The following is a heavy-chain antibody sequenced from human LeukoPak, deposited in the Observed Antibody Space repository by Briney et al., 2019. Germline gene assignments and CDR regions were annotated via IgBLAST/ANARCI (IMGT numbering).Heavy chain of an antibody. J-gene: IGHJ4*02. Sequence: ASVKVSCKASGYTFTGYYMHWVRQAPGQGLEWMGWINPNSGGTNYAQKFQGRVTMTRDTSISIAYMELSRLRSDDTAVYYCATLDFWSGYYQFDYWGQGTLVTVSS. CDR2: INPNSGGT. V-gene: IGHV1-2*02. D-gene: IGHD3-3*01. CDR3: ATLDFWSGYYQFDY. CDR1: GYTFTGYY.